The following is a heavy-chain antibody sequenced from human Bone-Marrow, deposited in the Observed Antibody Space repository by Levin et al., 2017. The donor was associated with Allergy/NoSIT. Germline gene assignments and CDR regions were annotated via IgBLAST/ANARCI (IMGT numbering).Heavy chain of an antibody. J-gene: IGHJ6*03. D-gene: IGHD3-10*01. CDR1: GFTVRNYY. V-gene: IGHV3-53*01. CDR2: IYHTGET. Sequence: LSLTCAASGFTVRNYYMNWVRQAPGKGLEWVSLIYHTGETHYADSVKGRFTISRDNSKNTLYLQMNNLRAEDTAMYYCAREYFYYMDVWGRGTTVTVSS. CDR3: AREYFYYMDV.